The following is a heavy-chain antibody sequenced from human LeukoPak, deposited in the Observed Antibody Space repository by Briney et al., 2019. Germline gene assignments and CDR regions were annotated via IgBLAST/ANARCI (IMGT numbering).Heavy chain of an antibody. D-gene: IGHD3-10*01. CDR2: INSDASTT. CDR3: ASDYRGNYGNYYYYGMDV. J-gene: IGHJ6*02. Sequence: GGSLRLSCTASGFTLSTYWMHWVRQAPGKGLVWVSRINSDASTTTYANSVKGRFTISRDNAKNTLYLQLNSLRAEDTAVYYCASDYRGNYGNYYYYGMDVWGQGTTVTVSS. V-gene: IGHV3-74*01. CDR1: GFTLSTYW.